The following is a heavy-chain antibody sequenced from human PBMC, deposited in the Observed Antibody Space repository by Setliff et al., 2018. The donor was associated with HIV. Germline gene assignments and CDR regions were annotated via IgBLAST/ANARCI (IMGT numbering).Heavy chain of an antibody. J-gene: IGHJ5*02. CDR3: ATGRGYCSGGSCYSFRISISWFDP. V-gene: IGHV1-24*01. CDR2: FDPEDGET. Sequence: ASVKVSCKVSGYTLTELSMHRVRQAPGKGLEWMGGFDPEDGETIYAQKFQGRVTMTEDTSTDTAYMELSSLRSEDTAVYYCATGRGYCSGGSCYSFRISISWFDPWGQGTLVTV. D-gene: IGHD2-15*01. CDR1: GYTLTELS.